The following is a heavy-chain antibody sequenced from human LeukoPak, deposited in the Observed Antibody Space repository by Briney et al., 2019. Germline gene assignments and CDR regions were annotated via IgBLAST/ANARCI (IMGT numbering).Heavy chain of an antibody. CDR1: GGSFSGYY. CDR2: INHSGST. D-gene: IGHD6-13*01. Sequence: SETLSLTCAVYGGSFSGYYWSWIRQPPEKGLEWIGEINHSGSTNYNPSLKSRVTISVDTSKNQFSLKLSSVTAADTAVYYCARGWGQQLGSWGQGTLVTVSS. V-gene: IGHV4-34*01. J-gene: IGHJ4*02. CDR3: ARGWGQQLGS.